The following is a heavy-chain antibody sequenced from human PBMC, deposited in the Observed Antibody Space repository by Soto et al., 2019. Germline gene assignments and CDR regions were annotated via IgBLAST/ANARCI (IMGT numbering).Heavy chain of an antibody. CDR3: ARSGLRFLDPFDP. CDR1: GGSISSYY. V-gene: IGHV4-59*01. J-gene: IGHJ5*02. D-gene: IGHD3-3*01. CDR2: IYYSGST. Sequence: SSETLSLTCTVSGGSISSYYWSWIRQPPGKGLEWIGYIYYSGSTNYNPSLKSRVTISVDTSKNQFSLKLSSVTAADTAVYYCARSGLRFLDPFDPWGQGTLVTVSS.